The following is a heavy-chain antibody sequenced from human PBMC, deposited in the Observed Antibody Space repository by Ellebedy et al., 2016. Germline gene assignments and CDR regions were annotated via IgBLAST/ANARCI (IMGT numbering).Heavy chain of an antibody. CDR1: GGSISSGGYS. Sequence: LRLSXAVSGGSISSGGYSWSWIRQPPGKGLEWIGYIYHSGSTYYNPSLKSRVTISVDRSKNQFSLKLNSVTSADTAVYYCASGHLPLNIWGQGTMVTVSS. CDR2: IYHSGST. V-gene: IGHV4-30-2*02. CDR3: ASGHLPLNI. D-gene: IGHD3-9*01. J-gene: IGHJ3*02.